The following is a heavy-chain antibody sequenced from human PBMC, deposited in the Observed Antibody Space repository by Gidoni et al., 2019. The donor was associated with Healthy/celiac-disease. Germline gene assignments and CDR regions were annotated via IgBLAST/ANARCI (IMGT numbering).Heavy chain of an antibody. V-gene: IGHV4-39*01. CDR1: GGSISSSSYY. J-gene: IGHJ5*02. CDR3: ARGIAAAGSRWFDP. D-gene: IGHD6-13*01. Sequence: QLQLQESGPGLVKPSETLSLTCTVSGGSISSSSYYWGWIRQPPGKGLEWIGSIYYSGRTDYNPSLKSRVTISVDTSKNQFSLKLSSVTAADTAVYYCARGIAAAGSRWFDPWGQGTLVTVSS. CDR2: IYYSGRT.